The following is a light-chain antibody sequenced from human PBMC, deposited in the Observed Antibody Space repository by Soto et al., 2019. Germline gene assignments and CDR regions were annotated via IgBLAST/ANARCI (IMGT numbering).Light chain of an antibody. V-gene: IGKV1-5*01. J-gene: IGKJ2*01. CDR2: DAS. CDR1: QSISSW. Sequence: DIQMTQSPSTLSASVGDRVTITCRASQSISSWLAWYQQXXXXAPKLLIYDASSLESGVPSRFSGSGSGTEFTLTISSLQPDDFATYYCQQYNSYPYTFGQGTKLEIK. CDR3: QQYNSYPYT.